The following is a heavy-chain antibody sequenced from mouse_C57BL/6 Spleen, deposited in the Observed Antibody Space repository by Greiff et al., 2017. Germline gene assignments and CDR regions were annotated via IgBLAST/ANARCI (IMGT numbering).Heavy chain of an antibody. J-gene: IGHJ3*01. CDR3: ARAYYSNYVWFAY. V-gene: IGHV5-17*01. CDR1: GFTFSDYG. CDR2: ISSGSSTI. Sequence: LQESGGGLVKPGGSLKLSCAASGFTFSDYGMHWVRQAPEKGLEWVAYISSGSSTIYYADTVKGRFTISRDNAKNTLFLQMTSLRSEDTAMYYCARAYYSNYVWFAYWGQGTLVTVSA. D-gene: IGHD2-5*01.